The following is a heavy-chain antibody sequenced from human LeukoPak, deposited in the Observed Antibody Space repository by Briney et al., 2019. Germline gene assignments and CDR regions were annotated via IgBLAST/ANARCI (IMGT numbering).Heavy chain of an antibody. CDR3: ARVVWFGELSGPYFDY. V-gene: IGHV1-69*13. CDR1: GGTFSSYA. CDR2: IIPIFGTA. J-gene: IGHJ4*02. Sequence: SVKVXCXASGGTFSSYAISWVRQAPGQGLEWMGGIIPIFGTANYAQKFQGRVTITADESTSTAYMELSSLRSEDTAVYYCARVVWFGELSGPYFDYWGQGTLVTVSS. D-gene: IGHD3-10*01.